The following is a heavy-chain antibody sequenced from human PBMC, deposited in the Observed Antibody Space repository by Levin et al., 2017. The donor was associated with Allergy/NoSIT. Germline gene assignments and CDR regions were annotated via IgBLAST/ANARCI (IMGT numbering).Heavy chain of an antibody. CDR2: ISGSSSYS. J-gene: IGHJ6*02. CDR1: GFRFSEHY. Sequence: GGSLRLSCAASGFRFSEHYINWVRQAPGKGLEWISYISGSSSYSDYADSVKGRFTISRDNANDAVFLQMNSLSAEDTAIYYCARGGFPPQRPTAYYHVMDVWGQGTTVIVSS. V-gene: IGHV3-11*05. CDR3: ARGGFPPQRPTAYYHVMDV. D-gene: IGHD1-1*01.